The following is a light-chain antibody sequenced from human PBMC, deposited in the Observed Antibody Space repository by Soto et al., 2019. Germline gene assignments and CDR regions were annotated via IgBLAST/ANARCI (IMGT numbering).Light chain of an antibody. V-gene: IGLV2-8*01. J-gene: IGLJ3*02. CDR1: SSDVGAYDY. CDR3: AIWYLTLSAWV. Sequence: QSALTQPPSASGSPGQSVTISCTGTSSDVGAYDYVSWYQQHPGKAPKLMIYEINKRPSGVPDRFSGSKSGNTASLTVSGLQAEDEADYYCAIWYLTLSAWVFGGGTKLTVL. CDR2: EIN.